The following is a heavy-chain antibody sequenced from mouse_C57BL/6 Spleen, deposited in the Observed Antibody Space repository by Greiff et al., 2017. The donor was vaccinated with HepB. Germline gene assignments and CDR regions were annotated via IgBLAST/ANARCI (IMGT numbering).Heavy chain of an antibody. CDR1: GYAFSSYW. CDR2: IYPGDGDT. Sequence: VQLQQSGAELVKPGASVKISCKASGYAFSSYWMNWVKQRPGKGLEWIGQIYPGDGDTNYNGKFKGKATLTADKSSSTAYMQLSSLTSEDSAVYFCASGFYYGSSYAMDYWGQGTSVTVSS. V-gene: IGHV1-80*01. J-gene: IGHJ4*01. D-gene: IGHD1-1*01. CDR3: ASGFYYGSSYAMDY.